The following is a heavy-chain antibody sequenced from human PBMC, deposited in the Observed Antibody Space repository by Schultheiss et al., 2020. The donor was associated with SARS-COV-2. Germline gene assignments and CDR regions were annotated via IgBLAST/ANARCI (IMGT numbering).Heavy chain of an antibody. CDR1: GFTFSDYA. Sequence: GGSLRLSCSASGFTFSDYAMHWVRQAPGKGLEFVSSIGPNGVRTYYADSVKGRLTISRDNSKNTLDLQMDSPRVEDTAVYYCVQGYYFDYWGQGTLVTVSS. J-gene: IGHJ4*02. D-gene: IGHD6-6*01. V-gene: IGHV3-64*04. CDR3: VQGYYFDY. CDR2: IGPNGVRT.